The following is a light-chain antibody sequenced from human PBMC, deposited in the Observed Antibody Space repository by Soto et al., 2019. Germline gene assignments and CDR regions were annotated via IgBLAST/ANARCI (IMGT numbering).Light chain of an antibody. CDR3: SSYTTSTTRV. CDR1: SSDVGGYNY. V-gene: IGLV2-14*01. Sequence: QSALTQPASVSGSPGQSITISCTGTSSDVGGYNYVSWYQQRPGEAPKLMLYEINXRXXXVSNRFXGSKSGNTASLTISGLQAEDESDYYCSSYTTSTTRVFGGGTKLTVL. J-gene: IGLJ3*02. CDR2: EIN.